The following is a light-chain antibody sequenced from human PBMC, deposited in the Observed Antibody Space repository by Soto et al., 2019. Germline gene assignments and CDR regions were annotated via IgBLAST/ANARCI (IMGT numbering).Light chain of an antibody. CDR1: SGHSSYA. J-gene: IGLJ2*01. V-gene: IGLV4-69*01. CDR2: LNSDGSH. Sequence: QPVLTQSPSASASLGASVKLTCSLSSGHSSYAITWHQQQPEKGPRYLMKLNSDGSHSKEDGIPDRFSGSSSGAERYLTISSLQSEDEADYYCQTWGTGIYVVFGGGTKVTVL. CDR3: QTWGTGIYVV.